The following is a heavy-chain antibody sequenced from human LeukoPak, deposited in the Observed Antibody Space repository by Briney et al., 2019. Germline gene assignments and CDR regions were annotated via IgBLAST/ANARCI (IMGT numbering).Heavy chain of an antibody. D-gene: IGHD2/OR15-2a*01. J-gene: IGHJ4*02. V-gene: IGHV3-23*01. Sequence: PGGSLRLSCAASGFTFSTYPMNWVRQAPGKGLEWVSTISGSGGSTYYADSVKGRFTISRDNSKNTLYLQMNRLRADDTAIYYCAKERTQTTSFDCWGQGTLVTVSS. CDR3: AKERTQTTSFDC. CDR1: GFTFSTYP. CDR2: ISGSGGST.